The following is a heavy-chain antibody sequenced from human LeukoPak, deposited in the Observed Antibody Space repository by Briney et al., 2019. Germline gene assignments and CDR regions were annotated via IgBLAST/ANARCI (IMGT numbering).Heavy chain of an antibody. V-gene: IGHV4-61*02. CDR1: GGSISSGTYY. CDR2: IYTSGSA. D-gene: IGHD4-17*01. Sequence: SETLSLTCTVSGGSISSGTYYWSWIRQPAGKGLEWIGRIYTSGSANYNPSLKSRVTISVDTSKNQFSLKLSSVTAADTAVYYCARVYYGDYVAGVWGKGTTVTISS. CDR3: ARVYYGDYVAGV. J-gene: IGHJ6*04.